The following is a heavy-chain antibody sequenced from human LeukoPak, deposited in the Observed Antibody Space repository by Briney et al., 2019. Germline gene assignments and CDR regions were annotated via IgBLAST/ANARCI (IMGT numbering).Heavy chain of an antibody. Sequence: ASVKVSCKASGYTFTSYDINWVRQATGQGLEWMGWMNPNSGNTGYAQKLQGRVTTTRNNSISTAYMELSSLRSEDTAVYYCARDPGYSYGFGGEMNYWGQGTLVTVSS. CDR3: ARDPGYSYGFGGEMNY. CDR2: MNPNSGNT. J-gene: IGHJ4*02. CDR1: GYTFTSYD. D-gene: IGHD5-18*01. V-gene: IGHV1-8*01.